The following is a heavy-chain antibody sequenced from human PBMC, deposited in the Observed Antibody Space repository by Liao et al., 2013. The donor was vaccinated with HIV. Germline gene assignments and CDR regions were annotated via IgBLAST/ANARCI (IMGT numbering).Heavy chain of an antibody. CDR1: GGSFSGYY. V-gene: IGHV4-59*10. J-gene: IGHJ4*02. D-gene: IGHD5-18*01. CDR3: ARGRTRGYRTHFDY. CDR2: IYTSGST. Sequence: QVQLQQWGAGLLKPSETLSLTCAVYGGSFSGYYWSWIRQPPGKGLEWIGRIYTSGSTNYNPSLKSRVTISVDTSKNQFSLKLSSVTAADTAVYYCARGRTRGYRTHFDYWAREPWSPSPQ.